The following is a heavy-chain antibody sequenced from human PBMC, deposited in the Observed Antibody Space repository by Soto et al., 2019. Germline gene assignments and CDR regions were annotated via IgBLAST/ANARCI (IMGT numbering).Heavy chain of an antibody. CDR2: IDPSDSYT. V-gene: IGHV5-10-1*01. CDR3: ARHEWSPSTGAPRYLYAY. CDR1: GYSFTTYW. J-gene: IGHJ4*01. Sequence: GASLQISCKGSGYSFTTYWISWVRQMPGKGMEWMGRIDPSDSYTNYSPSFQGHVTISADKSISTASLQWSSLKASDTAMYYLARHEWSPSTGAPRYLYAYWGHRTPVTGSS. D-gene: IGHD1-1*01.